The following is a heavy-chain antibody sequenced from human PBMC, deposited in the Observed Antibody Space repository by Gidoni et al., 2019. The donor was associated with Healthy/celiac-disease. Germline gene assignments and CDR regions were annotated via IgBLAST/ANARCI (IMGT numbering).Heavy chain of an antibody. D-gene: IGHD1-26*01. J-gene: IGHJ6*02. Sequence: QVQLVQSGAEVKKPGSSVKVSCTASGGTFSSYTISWVRQAPGQGLEWMGRIIPILGIANYAQKFQGRVTITADKSTSTAYMELSSLRSEDTAVYYCARGKWELGMDVWGQGTTVTVSS. V-gene: IGHV1-69*02. CDR2: IIPILGIA. CDR3: ARGKWELGMDV. CDR1: GGTFSSYT.